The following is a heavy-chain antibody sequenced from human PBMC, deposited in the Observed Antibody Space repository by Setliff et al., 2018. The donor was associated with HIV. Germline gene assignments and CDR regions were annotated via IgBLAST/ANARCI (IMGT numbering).Heavy chain of an antibody. CDR3: AKDTYYYDSSGYYVFDY. Sequence: PGGSLRLSCAASGFTFSSYGMHWVRQAPGKGLEWVAFIRYDGSNKYYADSLKGRFTISRDNSKNTLYLQMNSLRVEDTAVYYCAKDTYYYDSSGYYVFDYWGQGTLVTVSS. CDR1: GFTFSSYG. J-gene: IGHJ4*02. V-gene: IGHV3-30*02. D-gene: IGHD3-22*01. CDR2: IRYDGSNK.